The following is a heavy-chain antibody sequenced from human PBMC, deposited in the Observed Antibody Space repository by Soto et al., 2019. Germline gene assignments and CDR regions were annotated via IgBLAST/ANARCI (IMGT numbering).Heavy chain of an antibody. CDR3: ARSYYYDSTGYYRTFDY. J-gene: IGHJ4*02. CDR1: GIIFGQYA. CDR2: VGPSGAST. V-gene: IGHV3-23*01. Sequence: XESLRLSCAASGIIFGQYAMSWVRLAPGKGLEWVSVVGPSGASTFYADSVRGRFTISRDNSENTLYLQMNSLRAADTALYFCARSYYYDSTGYYRTFDYWGPGTLVTVSS. D-gene: IGHD3-22*01.